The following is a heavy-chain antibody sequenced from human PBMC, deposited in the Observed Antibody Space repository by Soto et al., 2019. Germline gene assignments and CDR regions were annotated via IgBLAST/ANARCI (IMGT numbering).Heavy chain of an antibody. CDR2: IIPILGIA. CDR1: GGTFSSYT. Sequence: ASVKVSCKASGGTFSSYTISWVRQAPGQGLEWMGRIIPILGIANYAQKFQGRVTITADKSTSTAYMELSSLRSEDTAVYYCARDRSGGYCSSTSCRPKPANWFDPWGQGTLVTVSS. CDR3: ARDRSGGYCSSTSCRPKPANWFDP. V-gene: IGHV1-69*04. D-gene: IGHD2-2*01. J-gene: IGHJ5*02.